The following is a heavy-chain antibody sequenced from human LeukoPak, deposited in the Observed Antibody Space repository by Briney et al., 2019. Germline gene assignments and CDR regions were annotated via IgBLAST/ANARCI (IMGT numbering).Heavy chain of an antibody. D-gene: IGHD4-23*01. V-gene: IGHV3-53*01. CDR1: GFTVSSNY. CDR2: IYSGGST. CDR3: ARGPPATVVLFDY. Sequence: GGSLRLSCAASGFTVSSNYMSWVRQAPGKGLEWVSVIYSGGSTYYADSVKGRFTISRDNSKNTLYLQMNSLRAEDTAVYYCARGPPATVVLFDYWGQGTLVTVSS. J-gene: IGHJ4*02.